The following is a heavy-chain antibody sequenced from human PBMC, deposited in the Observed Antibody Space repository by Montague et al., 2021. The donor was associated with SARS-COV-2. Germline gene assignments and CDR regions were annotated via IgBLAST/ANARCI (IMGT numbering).Heavy chain of an antibody. D-gene: IGHD3-10*01. Sequence: SETLSLTCTVSGGSISSYYWSWIRQPPGKGLEWIGYIYYSGSTNYNPSLKSRVTISVDTSKNQFSLKLSSVTAADTAVHYCARENMVRGAYNWFDPWGQGTLVTVSS. CDR1: GGSISSYY. J-gene: IGHJ5*02. CDR2: IYYSGST. V-gene: IGHV4-59*01. CDR3: ARENMVRGAYNWFDP.